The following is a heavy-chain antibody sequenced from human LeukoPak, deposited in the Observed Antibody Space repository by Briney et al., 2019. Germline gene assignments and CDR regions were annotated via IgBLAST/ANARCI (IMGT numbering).Heavy chain of an antibody. Sequence: ASVKVSCKASGYTFTKYGLTWLRQAPGQGLEWMGWISTDNADTYYAQNYQGRVTMTIDTSTSTAYMELRSLRSDDTAVYYCVRDCASDCSIKGHYYFDLWGRGTLVTVSS. J-gene: IGHJ2*01. CDR2: ISTDNADT. D-gene: IGHD2-21*02. V-gene: IGHV1-18*01. CDR1: GYTFTKYG. CDR3: VRDCASDCSIKGHYYFDL.